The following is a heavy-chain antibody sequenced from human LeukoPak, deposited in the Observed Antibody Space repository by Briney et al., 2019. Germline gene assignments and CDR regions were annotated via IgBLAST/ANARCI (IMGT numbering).Heavy chain of an antibody. V-gene: IGHV3-23*03. Sequence: PGGSLRLSCAASGFTFSNYAMSWVRQAPGKGLEWVSVMYSGGSTFYADSVKGRFTISRDNSKNTLNLQMNSLRAEDTAIYYCALHINGDYESRFDPWGQGTLVTVSS. CDR3: ALHINGDYESRFDP. D-gene: IGHD4-17*01. CDR1: GFTFSNYA. CDR2: MYSGGST. J-gene: IGHJ5*02.